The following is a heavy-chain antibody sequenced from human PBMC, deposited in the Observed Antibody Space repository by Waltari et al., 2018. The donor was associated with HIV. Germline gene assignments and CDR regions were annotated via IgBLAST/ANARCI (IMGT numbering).Heavy chain of an antibody. Sequence: QAQLVQSGAETKNPGSSVTVSCQASGGAFATFAFPLVRQAPGQGLEWLGGTAPFFGVIYAQDFNGRVTITSNPSTRTVFLELGGLRPDDTAVYFCAKSDFTELVRGQKAFDVWGQGT. J-gene: IGHJ3*01. CDR3: AKSDFTELVRGQKAFDV. CDR2: TAPFFGV. V-gene: IGHV1-69*19. CDR1: GGAFATFA. D-gene: IGHD1-26*01.